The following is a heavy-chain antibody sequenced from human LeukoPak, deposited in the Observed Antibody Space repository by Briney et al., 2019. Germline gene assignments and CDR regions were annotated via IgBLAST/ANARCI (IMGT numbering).Heavy chain of an antibody. D-gene: IGHD3-9*01. Sequence: GGSLRLSCAASGFTFSSYSMNWVRQAPGKGLEWVSSISSSSSYIYYADSVKGRFTISRDNAKNSLYLQMNSLRAEDTAVYYCARARLLRYFDWLSDLDYWGQGTLVTVSS. J-gene: IGHJ4*02. CDR1: GFTFSSYS. CDR2: ISSSSSYI. CDR3: ARARLLRYFDWLSDLDY. V-gene: IGHV3-21*01.